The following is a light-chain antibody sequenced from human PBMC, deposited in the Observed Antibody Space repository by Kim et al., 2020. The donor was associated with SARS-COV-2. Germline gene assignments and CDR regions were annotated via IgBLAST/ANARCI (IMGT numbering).Light chain of an antibody. V-gene: IGLV1-44*01. J-gene: IGLJ3*02. CDR3: AAWDDSLNGWV. CDR2: NYN. Sequence: GQRGTISCSGSNSNIGANTVNWYQQLPGTAPKLLIFNYNQRPSGVPDRFSGSKSGTSASLAISGLQSEDEADYYCAAWDDSLNGWVFGRGTKLTVL. CDR1: NSNIGANT.